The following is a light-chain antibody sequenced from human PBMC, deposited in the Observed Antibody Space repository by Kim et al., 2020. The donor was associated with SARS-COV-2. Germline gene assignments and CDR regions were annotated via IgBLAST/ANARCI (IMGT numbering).Light chain of an antibody. CDR1: ESIKTN. J-gene: IGKJ4*01. CDR3: QQYNNWPLT. Sequence: VSPGERATLVCRASESIKTNLAWYQQKPGQAPRLLIYGAFTRATDIPARFSGSGSGTEFTLTISGLQSEDIAVYYCQQYNNWPLTFGGGTKVDIK. CDR2: GAF. V-gene: IGKV3-15*01.